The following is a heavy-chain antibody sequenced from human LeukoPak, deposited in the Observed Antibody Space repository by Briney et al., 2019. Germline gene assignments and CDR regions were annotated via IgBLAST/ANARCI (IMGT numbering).Heavy chain of an antibody. J-gene: IGHJ6*02. CDR1: GGSISSYY. V-gene: IGHV4-59*01. CDR2: IYYSGST. CDR3: TRDADYYGMDV. Sequence: SVTLSLTCTVSGGSISSYYWSWIRQPPGKGLEWIGYIYYSGSTNYNPSLKSRVTISVDTSKNQFSLKLSSVTAADTAVYYCTRDADYYGMDVWGQGTTVTVSS.